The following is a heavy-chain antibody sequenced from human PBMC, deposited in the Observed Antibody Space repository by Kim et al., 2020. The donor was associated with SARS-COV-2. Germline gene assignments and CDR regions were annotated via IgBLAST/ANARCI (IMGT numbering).Heavy chain of an antibody. Sequence: FTISRDNAKNSLYLQMNSLRDEDTAVYYCARGGLYYNGSGSYNPPNFDYWGQGTLVTVSS. J-gene: IGHJ4*02. V-gene: IGHV3-48*02. CDR3: ARGGLYYNGSGSYNPPNFDY. D-gene: IGHD3-10*01.